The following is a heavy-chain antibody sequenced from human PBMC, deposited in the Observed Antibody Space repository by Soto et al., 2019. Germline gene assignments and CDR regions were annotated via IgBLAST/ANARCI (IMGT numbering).Heavy chain of an antibody. CDR1: GGTFSSYA. J-gene: IGHJ2*01. CDR3: ASSGSYWYFDL. CDR2: IIPIFGTA. Sequence: GXSVKVSCKASGGTFSSYAISWVRQAPGQGLEWMGGIIPIFGTANYAQKFQGRVTITADESTSTAYMELSSLRSEDTAVYYCASSGSYWYFDLWGRGTLVTVSS. V-gene: IGHV1-69*01. D-gene: IGHD3-10*01.